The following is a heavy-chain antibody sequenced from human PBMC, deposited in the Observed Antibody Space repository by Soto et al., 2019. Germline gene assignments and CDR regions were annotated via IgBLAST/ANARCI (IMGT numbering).Heavy chain of an antibody. J-gene: IGHJ5*02. V-gene: IGHV4-59*01. CDR2: IYYSGST. Sequence: SETLSLTCTVSGGSISSYYWSWIRQPPGKGLEWIGYIYYSGSTNYNPSLKSRVTISVDTSKNQFSLKLSSVTTADTAVYYCARAIVGATTWFDPWGQGTLVTVSS. CDR1: GGSISSYY. D-gene: IGHD1-26*01. CDR3: ARAIVGATTWFDP.